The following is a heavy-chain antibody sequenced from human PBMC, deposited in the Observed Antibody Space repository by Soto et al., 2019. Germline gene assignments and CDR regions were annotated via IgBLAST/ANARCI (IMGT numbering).Heavy chain of an antibody. J-gene: IGHJ5*02. V-gene: IGHV3-23*05. CDR2: IDNSGDGS. D-gene: IGHD3-3*01. Sequence: PVGSLRLSCAASGFIFRNHVLNWVRQAPGKGLEWVSAIDNSGDGSFYADSVKGRFIISRDNSKDTVFLHMNNLRLEDTAFYYCAKIPSRGMIFGAGSWGQGTLVTVSS. CDR3: AKIPSRGMIFGAGS. CDR1: GFIFRNHV.